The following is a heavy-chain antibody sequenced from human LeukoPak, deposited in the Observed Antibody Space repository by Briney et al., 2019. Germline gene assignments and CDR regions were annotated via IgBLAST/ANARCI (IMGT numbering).Heavy chain of an antibody. CDR2: ISVYNGDT. V-gene: IGHV1-18*01. D-gene: IGHD2-15*01. CDR3: ARVDCSGGRCHYYYGMDV. J-gene: IGHJ6*02. CDR1: GYTFKNYG. Sequence: ASVKVSCKASGYTFKNYGIIWVRQAPGQGLEWLGWISVYNGDTKHAQKFQGRVTMTTDTSTSTAYMDLRSLRSGDTAVYYCARVDCSGGRCHYYYGMDVWGQGTTVTVSS.